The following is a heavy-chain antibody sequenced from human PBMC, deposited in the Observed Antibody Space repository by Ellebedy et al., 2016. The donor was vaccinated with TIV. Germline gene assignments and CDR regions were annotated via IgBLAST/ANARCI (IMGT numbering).Heavy chain of an antibody. CDR2: INSDGRST. V-gene: IGHV3-74*01. CDR1: GFTFNIYR. CDR3: ARDRRGLGV. J-gene: IGHJ6*02. Sequence: GESLKISCAASGFTFNIYRMHLVRQVPGKGLVWVSRINSDGRSTSYADFVKGRFTISRDNSKNTLYLPMNDLRVEDTAVYYCARDRRGLGVWGQGTTVTISS.